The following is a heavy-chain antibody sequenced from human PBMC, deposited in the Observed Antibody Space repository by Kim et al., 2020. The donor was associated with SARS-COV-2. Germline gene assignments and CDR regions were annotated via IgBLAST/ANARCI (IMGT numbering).Heavy chain of an antibody. V-gene: IGHV3-30*01. CDR3: ASAYDILTGYYYYYGMDV. J-gene: IGHJ6*02. Sequence: VQGRFTISRDNSKNTLYLQMNSLRAEDTAVYYCASAYDILTGYYYYYGMDVWGQGTTVTVSS. D-gene: IGHD3-9*01.